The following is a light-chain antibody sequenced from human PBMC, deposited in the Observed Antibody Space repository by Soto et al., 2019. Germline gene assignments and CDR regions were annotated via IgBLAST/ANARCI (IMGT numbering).Light chain of an antibody. CDR1: RTVSASY. CDR3: QQYDTSAT. CDR2: GAS. Sequence: EIVLTQSPGTLSLSPGERATLSCRASRTVSASYLAWYQQKPGQAPRLLIYGASSRASGFPDRFSGIGSGTDFTLTISRLEPEDSAVYYCQQYDTSATFGQGTKLEI. J-gene: IGKJ2*01. V-gene: IGKV3-20*01.